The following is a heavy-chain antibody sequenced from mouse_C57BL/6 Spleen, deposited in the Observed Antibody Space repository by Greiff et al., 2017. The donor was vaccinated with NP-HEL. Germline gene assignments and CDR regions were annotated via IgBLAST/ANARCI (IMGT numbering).Heavy chain of an antibody. CDR3: ARIYYGNFYAMDY. V-gene: IGHV1-69*01. J-gene: IGHJ4*01. Sequence: VQLQQPGAELVMPGASVKLSCKASGYTFTSYWMHWVKQRPGQGLEWIGEIDPSDSYTNYNQKFKGKSTLTVDKSSSTAYMQLSSLTSEDSAVYYCARIYYGNFYAMDYWGQGTSVTVSS. D-gene: IGHD2-1*01. CDR2: IDPSDSYT. CDR1: GYTFTSYW.